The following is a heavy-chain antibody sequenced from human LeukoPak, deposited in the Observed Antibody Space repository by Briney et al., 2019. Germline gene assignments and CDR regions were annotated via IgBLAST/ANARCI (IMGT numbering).Heavy chain of an antibody. CDR2: ISSSSSYI. D-gene: IGHD2-15*01. J-gene: IGHJ5*02. CDR1: GFTFSSYS. Sequence: GGSLRLSCAASGFTFSSYSMNWVRQAPGKGLEWVSSISSSSSYIYYADSVKGRFTISRDNAKNSLYLQMNSLRAEDTAVYYCARDAVVAALSGSLFDPWGQGTLVSVSS. CDR3: ARDAVVAALSGSLFDP. V-gene: IGHV3-21*01.